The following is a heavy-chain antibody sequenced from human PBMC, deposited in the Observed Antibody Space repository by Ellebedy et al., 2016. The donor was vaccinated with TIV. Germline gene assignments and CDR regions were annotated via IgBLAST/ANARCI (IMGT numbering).Heavy chain of an antibody. CDR3: ARGDGTTYHHYYMDV. CDR1: GFTFDSYS. J-gene: IGHJ6*03. CDR2: ISRSGETI. Sequence: GESLKISXAASGFTFDSYSVNWVRRAPGKGLEWLSYISRSGETIYYADSVKGRFTTSRDNANNSLFLQMNSLRDEDTAVYYCARGDGTTYHHYYMDVWGKGTTVTVSS. V-gene: IGHV3-48*02. D-gene: IGHD1-7*01.